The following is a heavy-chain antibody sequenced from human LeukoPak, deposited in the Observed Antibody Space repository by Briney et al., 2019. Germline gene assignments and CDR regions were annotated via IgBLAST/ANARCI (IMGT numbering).Heavy chain of an antibody. J-gene: IGHJ4*02. CDR2: IIPIFGTA. D-gene: IGHD6-19*01. Sequence: ASVKVSCKASGGTFSSYAISWVRQAPGQGLEWMGGIIPIFGTANYAQKFQGRVTITADESTSTAYMELSSLRSEDTAVYYCARDRSPSSGWYPTDYWGQGTLVTVSS. CDR1: GGTFSSYA. V-gene: IGHV1-69*13. CDR3: ARDRSPSSGWYPTDY.